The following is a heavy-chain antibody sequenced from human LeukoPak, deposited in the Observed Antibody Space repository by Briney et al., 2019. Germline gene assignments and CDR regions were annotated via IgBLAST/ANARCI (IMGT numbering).Heavy chain of an antibody. CDR3: AAYKGQRGYHYFDY. Sequence: ASVKVSCKASGYTFTGYYMHWVRQAPGQGLEWMGWINPNSGGTNYAQKFQGRVTMTRDTSISTAYMELSRLRSDDTAVYYCAAYKGQRGYHYFDYWGQGTLVTVSS. CDR1: GYTFTGYY. J-gene: IGHJ4*02. CDR2: INPNSGGT. D-gene: IGHD3-22*01. V-gene: IGHV1-2*02.